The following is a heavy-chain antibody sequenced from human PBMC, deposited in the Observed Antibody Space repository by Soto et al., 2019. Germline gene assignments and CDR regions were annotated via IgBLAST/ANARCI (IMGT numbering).Heavy chain of an antibody. CDR3: ARGFSSYSDF. D-gene: IGHD6-13*01. Sequence: QVQLVQSGAEVKRPGASVKVSCRAYGYTFIDFDINWVRQAPGQGLVWMGWMNPNTGNTAYAQKFQVRLTLTRDTSTSAAYMDLSSLTSDDTAVYYCARGFSSYSDFWAQGTLVTVSS. J-gene: IGHJ4*02. CDR2: MNPNTGNT. CDR1: GYTFIDFD. V-gene: IGHV1-8*01.